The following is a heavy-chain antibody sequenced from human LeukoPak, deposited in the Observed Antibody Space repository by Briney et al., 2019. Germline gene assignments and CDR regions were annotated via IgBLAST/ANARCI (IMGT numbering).Heavy chain of an antibody. V-gene: IGHV4-4*02. CDR2: VHLSGRT. CDR3: AREGGPYRPLDY. CDR1: GGSISSTNW. Sequence: SETLSLTRGVSGGSISSTNWWTWVRQPPGEGLEWIGEVHLSGRTNYNPSLESRVTMSVDMSENHISLKLTSVTYADTAVYYCAREGGPYRPLDYSGQGTLVTVSS. J-gene: IGHJ4*02.